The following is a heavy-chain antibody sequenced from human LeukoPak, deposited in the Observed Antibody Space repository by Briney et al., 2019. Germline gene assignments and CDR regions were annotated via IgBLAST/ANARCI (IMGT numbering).Heavy chain of an antibody. CDR2: INPSGGSS. V-gene: IGHV1-46*01. J-gene: IGHJ6*02. Sequence: ASVKVSCKASGYTFTSYYMHWVRQAPGQGLEWVGIINPSGGSSNYAQRFQGRVTMTRDTSTSTVYMELSSLRSEDTAVYYCAREWVPEAYYYYGMDVWGQGTTVTVSS. D-gene: IGHD4/OR15-4a*01. CDR1: GYTFTSYY. CDR3: AREWVPEAYYYYGMDV.